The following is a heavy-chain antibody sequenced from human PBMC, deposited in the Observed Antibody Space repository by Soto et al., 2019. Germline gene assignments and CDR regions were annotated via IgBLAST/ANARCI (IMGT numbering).Heavy chain of an antibody. CDR2: ISSSGSTI. Sequence: GGSLRLSCAASGFTFSDYYMSWIRQAPGKGLEWVSYISSSGSTIYYADSVKGRFTISRDNAKNSLYLQMNSLRAEDTAVYYCARDRITMVRGVIRPYGMDVWGQGTTVTVSS. V-gene: IGHV3-11*01. D-gene: IGHD3-10*01. CDR1: GFTFSDYY. J-gene: IGHJ6*02. CDR3: ARDRITMVRGVIRPYGMDV.